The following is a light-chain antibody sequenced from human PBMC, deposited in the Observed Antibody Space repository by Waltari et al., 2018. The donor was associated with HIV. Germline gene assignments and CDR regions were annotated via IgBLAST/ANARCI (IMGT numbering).Light chain of an antibody. Sequence: QSVLTQPPSVSAPPGQKVTISCSGSSSSFGNNYVSWYQQVPGTAPKLLIYANISQPSGLPYRFSASKSGPSATLAITGLHTGDEAYYYCGTWDNSLSAGFFGGGTKLTVL. J-gene: IGLJ2*01. V-gene: IGLV1-51*01. CDR2: ANI. CDR3: GTWDNSLSAGF. CDR1: SSSFGNNY.